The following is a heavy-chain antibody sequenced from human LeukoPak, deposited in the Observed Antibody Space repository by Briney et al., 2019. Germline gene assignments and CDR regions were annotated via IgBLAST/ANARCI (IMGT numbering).Heavy chain of an antibody. Sequence: NPGGSLRLSCAASGFTFSTYGMHWVRQAPGKGLEWVSSISDNSAYTHYADSVKGRFTISRDNAKNSVYLQMNSLRAEDTAVYYCARDRCSSMSCPPWFDPWGQGTLVTVSA. CDR3: ARDRCSSMSCPPWFDP. CDR2: ISDNSAYT. V-gene: IGHV3-21*01. J-gene: IGHJ5*02. CDR1: GFTFSTYG. D-gene: IGHD2-2*01.